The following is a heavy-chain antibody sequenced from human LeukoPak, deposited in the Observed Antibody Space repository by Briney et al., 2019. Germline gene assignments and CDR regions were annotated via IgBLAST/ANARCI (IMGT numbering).Heavy chain of an antibody. D-gene: IGHD3-10*01. J-gene: IGHJ5*02. CDR1: GGSISSSSYY. CDR3: ARTYGSGSYYTPGWFDP. Sequence: SETLSLTCTVSGGSISSSSYYWGWIRQPPGKGLEWIGSIYYSGSTYYNPSLKSRVTISVDTSKNQFSLKLSSVTAADTAVYYCARTYGSGSYYTPGWFDPWGQGTLVTVSS. CDR2: IYYSGST. V-gene: IGHV4-39*07.